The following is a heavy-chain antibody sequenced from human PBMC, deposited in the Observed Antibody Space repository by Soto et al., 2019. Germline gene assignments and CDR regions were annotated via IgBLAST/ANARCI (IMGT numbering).Heavy chain of an antibody. CDR3: ARDGWGSNWYFDR. J-gene: IGHJ2*01. V-gene: IGHV3-30*03. CDR1: GVTFKDYG. Sequence: QVQLVESGGGVAPRGRSLRLSCGAPGVTFKDYGMQWVGRAPGKGLEWVAAISYDGKQTYYADSVRGRFTSSKDKSKRTLFWQRNSQRVDDTAVYYCARDGWGSNWYFDRWCRGTLVTVSS. CDR2: ISYDGKQT. D-gene: IGHD1-26*01.